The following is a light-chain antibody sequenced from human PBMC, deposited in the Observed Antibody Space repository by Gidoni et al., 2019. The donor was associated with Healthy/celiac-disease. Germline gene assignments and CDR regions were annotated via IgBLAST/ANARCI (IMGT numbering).Light chain of an antibody. V-gene: IGKV3-20*01. J-gene: IGKJ1*01. Sequence: EIVLTQSPGTLSLSPGESATLSCRASQSVSSSYLAWYKQKPGQAPRLLIYGASSRATGIPDRVSGSGSGTDFTLTSSRLDPEDVAVYYCQQYGSSPWTFGQGTKVEIK. CDR2: GAS. CDR3: QQYGSSPWT. CDR1: QSVSSSY.